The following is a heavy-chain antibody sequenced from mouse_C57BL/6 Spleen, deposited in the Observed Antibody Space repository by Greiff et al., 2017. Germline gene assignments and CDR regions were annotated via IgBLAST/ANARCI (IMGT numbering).Heavy chain of an antibody. D-gene: IGHD2-14*01. CDR1: GYTFTSYW. CDR3: ARDRWDYLDY. J-gene: IGHJ2*01. V-gene: IGHV1-52*01. CDR2: IDPSDSET. Sequence: VQLQQPGAELVRPGSSVKLSCKASGYTFTSYWMHWVKQRPIQGLEWIGNIDPSDSETHYNQKFKDKATLTVDKSSSTAYMQLSSLTSEDSAVYYCARDRWDYLDYWGQGTTLTVSS.